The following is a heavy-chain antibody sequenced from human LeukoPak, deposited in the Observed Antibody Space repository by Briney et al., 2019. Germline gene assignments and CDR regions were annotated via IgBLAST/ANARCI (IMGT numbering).Heavy chain of an antibody. J-gene: IGHJ5*02. Sequence: PSETLSLTCAVYGGSFSGYYWSWIRQPPGKGLEWIGEINHSGSTNYNPSLKSRVTISVDTSKNQFSLKLSSVTAADTAVYYCARAPAAPDWFDPWGQGTLVTVSS. CDR3: ARAPAAPDWFDP. V-gene: IGHV4-34*01. D-gene: IGHD6-6*01. CDR1: GGSFSGYY. CDR2: INHSGST.